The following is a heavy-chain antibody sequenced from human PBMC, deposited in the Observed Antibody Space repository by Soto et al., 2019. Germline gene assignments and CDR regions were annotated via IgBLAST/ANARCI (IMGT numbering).Heavy chain of an antibody. D-gene: IGHD2-21*02. CDR2: IYYSGRT. Sequence: SETLSLTSIVSGESISSSSYYWGWIRQPPGKGLEWIGSIYYSGRTYYNPSFKSRVTISIDTSKNQFSLKLSSVTATDTAVYYCARQRTTVVTQAYFDHWGQGALVPVSS. CDR3: ARQRTTVVTQAYFDH. J-gene: IGHJ4*02. V-gene: IGHV4-39*01. CDR1: GESISSSSYY.